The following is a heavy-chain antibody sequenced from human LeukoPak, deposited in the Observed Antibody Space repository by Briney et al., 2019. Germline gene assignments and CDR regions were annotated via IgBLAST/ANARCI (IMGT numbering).Heavy chain of an antibody. CDR3: ARAGYYDSSGYLNWFDP. V-gene: IGHV1-69*13. CDR1: GGTFSSYA. CDR2: IIPIFGTA. D-gene: IGHD3-22*01. Sequence: ASVKVSCKASGGTFSSYAISWVRQAPGQGLEWMGGIIPIFGTANYAQKFQGRVTITADESTSTAYMELSSLRSEDTAVYYCARAGYYDSSGYLNWFDPWGQGTLVTVSS. J-gene: IGHJ5*02.